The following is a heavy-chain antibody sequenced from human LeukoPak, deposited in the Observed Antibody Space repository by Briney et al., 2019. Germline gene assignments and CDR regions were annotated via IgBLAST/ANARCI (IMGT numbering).Heavy chain of an antibody. CDR2: IYFVGSA. CDR1: GGAIHSYY. J-gene: IGHJ4*02. Sequence: PSETLSLTCSVFGGAIHSYYGSWIRQPPGKGLEWIGYIYFVGSANYNPSLKSRASISLDKSRNQVSLKLDSVTAADTAVYYCARVAYYDSSGYLDYWGQGTLVTVSS. D-gene: IGHD3-22*01. CDR3: ARVAYYDSSGYLDY. V-gene: IGHV4-59*01.